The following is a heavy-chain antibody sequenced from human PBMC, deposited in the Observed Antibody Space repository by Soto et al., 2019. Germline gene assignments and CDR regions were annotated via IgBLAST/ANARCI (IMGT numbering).Heavy chain of an antibody. V-gene: IGHV1-69*13. CDR3: ARDLKYNWQTVVSRVHPQDYYCYVMDV. CDR1: GGTFSSYA. J-gene: IGHJ6*01. D-gene: IGHD1-20*01. Sequence: ASVKVSCKASGGTFSSYAISWVRQAPGQGLEWMGGIIPIFGTANYAQKFQGRVTITADESTSTAYMELSSLRSEDTAVYYCARDLKYNWQTVVSRVHPQDYYCYVMDVWGQG. CDR2: IIPIFGTA.